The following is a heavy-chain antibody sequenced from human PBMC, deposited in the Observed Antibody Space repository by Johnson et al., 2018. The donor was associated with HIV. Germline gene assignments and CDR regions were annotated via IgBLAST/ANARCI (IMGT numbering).Heavy chain of an antibody. Sequence: VQLVESGGGVVRPGGSLRVSCAASGFTFNTYWMTWVRQAPGKGLEWVANIRQDGSQKYYVDSVKGRFTISRDNAKNSLYLQMNSLRAEDTALYYCAKTYSSGWYDAFDIWGQGTMVTVSS. D-gene: IGHD6-19*01. CDR3: AKTYSSGWYDAFDI. J-gene: IGHJ3*02. CDR1: GFTFNTYW. CDR2: IRQDGSQK. V-gene: IGHV3-7*03.